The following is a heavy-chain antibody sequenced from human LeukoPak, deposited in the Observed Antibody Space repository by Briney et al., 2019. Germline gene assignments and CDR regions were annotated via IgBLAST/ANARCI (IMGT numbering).Heavy chain of an antibody. D-gene: IGHD2-15*01. V-gene: IGHV3-30*18. CDR2: IAYDGSNK. J-gene: IGHJ4*02. CDR1: GFTFNSYG. CDR3: AKDRDIVVVVAATALDY. Sequence: GGSLRLSCAASGFTFNSYGMHRVRQAPGKGLEWVAVIAYDGSNKYYADSVKGRFTISRDNSKNTLYLQMNSLRAEDTAVYYCAKDRDIVVVVAATALDYWGQGTLVTVSS.